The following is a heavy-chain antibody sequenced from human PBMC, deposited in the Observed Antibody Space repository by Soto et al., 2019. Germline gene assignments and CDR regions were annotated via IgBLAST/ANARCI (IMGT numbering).Heavy chain of an antibody. CDR2: IWYDGGNE. Sequence: LRLSCTASGFTFNNYAMHWVRQAPGKGLEWVANIWYDGGNEYYADSVKGRFTISRDNSKNTLYLQMTNLRAEDTAVYYCARDLSGPLDHWGQGTLVTVSS. J-gene: IGHJ4*02. CDR1: GFTFNNYA. CDR3: ARDLSGPLDH. V-gene: IGHV3-33*01. D-gene: IGHD3-16*02.